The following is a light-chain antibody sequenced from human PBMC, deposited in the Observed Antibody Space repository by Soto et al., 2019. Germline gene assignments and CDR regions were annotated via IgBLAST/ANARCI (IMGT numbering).Light chain of an antibody. CDR3: LQYSGSSYT. V-gene: IGKV1-5*01. CDR2: DAS. J-gene: IGKJ2*01. CDR1: QFIDRW. Sequence: DIQMTQSPSTLSASVGDRVTITCRASQFIDRWLAWYQHKPGKAPQYLIFDASSLYGGVPLRFSGSGSGTEFTLTITSLQPDDSATYYCLQYSGSSYTFGQATNVEIK.